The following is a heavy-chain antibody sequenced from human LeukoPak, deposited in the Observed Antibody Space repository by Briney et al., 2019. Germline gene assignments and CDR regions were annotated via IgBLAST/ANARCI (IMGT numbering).Heavy chain of an antibody. CDR3: ARARGRGGSGSYSFFDY. CDR1: GFTFDDYG. J-gene: IGHJ4*02. CDR2: INWNGGST. Sequence: GSLRLSCAASGFTFDDYGTSWVRQAPGKGLEWVSGINWNGGSTGYADSVKGRFTISRDNAKNSLYLQMNSLRAEDTALYYCARARGRGGSGSYSFFDYWGQGTLVTVSS. V-gene: IGHV3-20*04. D-gene: IGHD3-10*01.